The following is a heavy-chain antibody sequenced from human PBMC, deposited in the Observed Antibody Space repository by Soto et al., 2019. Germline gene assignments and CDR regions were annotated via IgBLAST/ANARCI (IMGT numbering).Heavy chain of an antibody. V-gene: IGHV4-31*03. CDR2: IYYSGST. CDR3: ARIKSLIYGMDV. CDR1: GGSISSGGYY. Sequence: QVQLEESGPGLVKPSQTLSLTCTVSGGSISSGGYYCSWIRPHPGKGLEWIGYIYYSGSTYYNPSLKSRVTISVDTSKNQFSLKLSSVTAADTAVYYCARIKSLIYGMDVWGQGTTVTVSS. J-gene: IGHJ6*02.